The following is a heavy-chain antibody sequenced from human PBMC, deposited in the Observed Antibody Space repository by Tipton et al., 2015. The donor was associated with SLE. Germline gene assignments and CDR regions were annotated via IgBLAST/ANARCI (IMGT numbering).Heavy chain of an antibody. D-gene: IGHD3-22*01. J-gene: IGHJ3*01. V-gene: IGHV4-59*08. CDR3: ARNRDYYDSSGLLLEGFDV. CDR1: GGSISSYY. CDR2: IYYSGST. Sequence: TLSLTCTVSGGSISSYYWSWIRQPPGKGLEWIGYIYYSGSTNYNPSLKTRVTISVDMSKNQFSLKLTSVTAADTAVYYCARNRDYYDSSGLLLEGFDVWGQGTMVTVSS.